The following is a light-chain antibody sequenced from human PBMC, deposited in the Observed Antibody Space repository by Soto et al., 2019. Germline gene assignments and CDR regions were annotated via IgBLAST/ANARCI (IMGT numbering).Light chain of an antibody. Sequence: DLQMTQSPSTLSASVGDRVTITCRAIQSISSWLAWYQQKPGKAPKLLIYDASSLESGVPSRFSGSGSGTEFTLTISSLQTDDFATYYCQHYNSYSEAFGQGTKVDIK. CDR2: DAS. J-gene: IGKJ1*01. V-gene: IGKV1-5*01. CDR1: QSISSW. CDR3: QHYNSYSEA.